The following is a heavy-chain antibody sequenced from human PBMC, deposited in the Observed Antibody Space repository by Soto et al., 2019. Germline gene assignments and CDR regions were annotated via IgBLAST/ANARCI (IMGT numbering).Heavy chain of an antibody. V-gene: IGHV1-69*13. CDR1: GDTISSYP. CDR3: ARYSVITTANSGTNYYYYGMDV. J-gene: IGHJ6*02. Sequence: SVKVSCKTSGDTISSYPISWGRQAPGQGHEWKREIIPIFGTANYAQKFQGRVTITADESTSTAYMELSSLRSEDTAVYYCARYSVITTANSGTNYYYYGMDVWGQWPTVTVSS. D-gene: IGHD3-22*01. CDR2: IIPIFGTA.